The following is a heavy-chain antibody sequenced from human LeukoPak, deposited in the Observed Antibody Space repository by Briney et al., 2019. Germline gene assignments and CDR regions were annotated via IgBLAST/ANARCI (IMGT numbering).Heavy chain of an antibody. V-gene: IGHV3-43*02. CDR1: GFTFDDYA. Sequence: GGSLSLSCAASGFTFDDYAMHWVRQAPGKGLEWVSLISGDGGSTYYADSVKGRFTISRDNSKNSLYLQMNSLRTEDTALYYCAKDYLPEGYCSGGSCYTVFDYWGQGTLVTVSS. D-gene: IGHD2-15*01. CDR3: AKDYLPEGYCSGGSCYTVFDY. J-gene: IGHJ4*02. CDR2: ISGDGGST.